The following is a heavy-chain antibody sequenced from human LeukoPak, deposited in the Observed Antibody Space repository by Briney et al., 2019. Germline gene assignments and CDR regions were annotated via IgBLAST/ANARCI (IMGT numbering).Heavy chain of an antibody. Sequence: TTGGSLRLSCAASGFTFSNTWMNWVRQAPGKGLEWVGRIKRIIDGGTTDYSAPVKGRFTVSRDDSINTLYLQMSNLKTEDTAVYYCAAQGGSGDLRYWGQGTLVTVSS. D-gene: IGHD4-17*01. J-gene: IGHJ4*02. V-gene: IGHV3-15*01. CDR2: IKRIIDGGTT. CDR3: AAQGGSGDLRY. CDR1: GFTFSNTW.